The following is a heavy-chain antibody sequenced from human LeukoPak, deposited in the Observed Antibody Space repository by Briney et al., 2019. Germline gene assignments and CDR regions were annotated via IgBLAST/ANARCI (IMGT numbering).Heavy chain of an antibody. D-gene: IGHD1-26*01. V-gene: IGHV1-69*13. J-gene: IGHJ4*02. CDR2: IIPIFGTA. CDR3: ARELKVGATSPFDY. CDR1: GGTFSSYA. Sequence: GASVNVSCKASGGTFSSYAISWVRQAPGQGLEWMGGIIPIFGTANYAQKFQGRVTITADESTSTAYMELSSLRSEDTAVYYCARELKVGATSPFDYWGQGTLVTVSS.